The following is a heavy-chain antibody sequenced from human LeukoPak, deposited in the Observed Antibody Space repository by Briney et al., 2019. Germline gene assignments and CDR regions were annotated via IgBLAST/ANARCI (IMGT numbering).Heavy chain of an antibody. J-gene: IGHJ4*02. D-gene: IGHD3-22*01. CDR2: IYYSGST. Sequence: SETLSLTCSVSGGSISGSYWNWIRQPPGKGLEWIGYIYYSGSTNYNPSLKSRVTISVDTSKNQFSLKLSSVTAADTAVYYCARGDSSGYYWARYYFDYWGQGTLVTVSS. V-gene: IGHV4-59*01. CDR3: ARGDSSGYYWARYYFDY. CDR1: GGSISGSY.